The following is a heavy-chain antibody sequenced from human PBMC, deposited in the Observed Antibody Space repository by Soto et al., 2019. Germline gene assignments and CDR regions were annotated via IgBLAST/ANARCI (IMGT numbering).Heavy chain of an antibody. Sequence: PGRSLRLSCTASAFSFSTHTMSCVRQAPGKGLEWGSSMSSGATTAFYAACVEGRFSISRGKSKNTLYLQMNSLRADDTAVYYCAREGRSIGGWFGRKFDSWGQGTQVTVSS. CDR2: MSSGATTA. V-gene: IGHV3-23*01. D-gene: IGHD6-19*01. CDR3: AREGRSIGGWFGRKFDS. J-gene: IGHJ4*02. CDR1: AFSFSTHT.